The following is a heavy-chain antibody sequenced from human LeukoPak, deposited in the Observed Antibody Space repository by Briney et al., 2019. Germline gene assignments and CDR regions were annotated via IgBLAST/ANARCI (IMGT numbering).Heavy chain of an antibody. J-gene: IGHJ4*02. CDR2: IYTSGST. Sequence: PSETLSLTCTVSGGSISSYYWSWIRQPAGKGLEWIGRIYTSGSTNYNPSLKGRVTMSVDTSKNQFSLKLSSVTAADTAVYYCARDGDNWNDLTIDYWGQGTLVTVSS. V-gene: IGHV4-4*07. CDR3: ARDGDNWNDLTIDY. CDR1: GGSISSYY. D-gene: IGHD1-20*01.